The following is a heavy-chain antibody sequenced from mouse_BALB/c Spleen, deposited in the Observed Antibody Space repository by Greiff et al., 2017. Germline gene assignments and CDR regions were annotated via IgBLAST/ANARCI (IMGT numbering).Heavy chain of an antibody. CDR1: GYTFTSYW. D-gene: IGHD2-14*01. CDR2: INPSNGRT. Sequence: QVQLQQPGAELVKPGASVKLSCKASGYTFTSYWMHWVKQRPGQGLEWIGEINPSNGRTNYNQKFKSKATLTADKSSSTAYMQLSSLTSEDSAVYYCTSGYGYYFDYWGQGTTLTVSS. V-gene: IGHV1S81*02. J-gene: IGHJ2*01. CDR3: TSGYGYYFDY.